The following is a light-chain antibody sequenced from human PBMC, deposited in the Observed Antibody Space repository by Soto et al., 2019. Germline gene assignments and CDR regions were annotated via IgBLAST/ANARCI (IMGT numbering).Light chain of an antibody. CDR3: GSWDDRLSAVV. CDR2: DNS. V-gene: IGLV1-51*01. J-gene: IGLJ2*01. Sequence: QSVLTQPPSVSAAPGQKVTISCSGSSSNIGVKSVSWYQQFPRTAPKLLIYDNSERPSGIPDRFSASKSGTSATLDITGLQTGDEADYYCGSWDDRLSAVVFGGGTQLTVL. CDR1: SSNIGVKS.